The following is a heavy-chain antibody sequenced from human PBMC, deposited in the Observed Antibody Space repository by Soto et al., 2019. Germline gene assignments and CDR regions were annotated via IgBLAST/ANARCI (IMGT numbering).Heavy chain of an antibody. CDR1: GRPITGDY. CDR2: IYYTGST. Sequence: ETLSLTRPVSGRPITGDYWGWIRQPPGKALDYIGHIYYTGSTRYNPSLTSRVTISLDTSREQFSLKLTSVTAADTAVYYCARGGHCTSASCFGFPSIWFDHWRQGTLVTVSS. D-gene: IGHD2-2*01. CDR3: ARGGHCTSASCFGFPSIWFDH. V-gene: IGHV4-59*01. J-gene: IGHJ5*02.